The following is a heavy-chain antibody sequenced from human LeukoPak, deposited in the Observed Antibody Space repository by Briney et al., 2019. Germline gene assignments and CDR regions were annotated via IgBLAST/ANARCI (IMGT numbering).Heavy chain of an antibody. CDR2: ISYTGST. CDR3: ARGSVYFDS. CDR1: GGSISSYY. Sequence: SETLSLTCTVSGGSISSYYVSWIRQPPGKGLEWIGYISYTGSTDYNPPLKSRVTISVDMFKNQFSLKVSSVTAADTAVYYCARGSVYFDSWGQGTLVTVSS. V-gene: IGHV4-59*01. J-gene: IGHJ4*02.